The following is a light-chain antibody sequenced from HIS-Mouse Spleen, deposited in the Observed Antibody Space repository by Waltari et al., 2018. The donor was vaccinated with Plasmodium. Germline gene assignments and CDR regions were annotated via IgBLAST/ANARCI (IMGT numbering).Light chain of an antibody. CDR3: QSADSSGTYV. J-gene: IGLJ1*01. Sequence: SYELTQPPSVSVSPGQTARITCSGDALPKQYAYWYQQKPGQAPVLVIYKDSERPSGIPERCSGSSSWTTVTLTISGVQAEDEADYYCQSADSSGTYVFGTGTKVTVL. V-gene: IGLV3-25*03. CDR1: ALPKQY. CDR2: KDS.